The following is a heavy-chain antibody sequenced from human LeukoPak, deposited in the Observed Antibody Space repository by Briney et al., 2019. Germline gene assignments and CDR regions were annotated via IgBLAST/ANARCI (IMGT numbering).Heavy chain of an antibody. J-gene: IGHJ6*02. CDR3: ARIVYGDYRVRYYYYGMDV. V-gene: IGHV4-34*01. CDR1: GGSFSGYY. Sequence: SETLSLTCAVYGGSFSGYYWSWIRQPPGKGLEWIGEINHSGSTNYNPSLKSRVTISVDTSKNQFSLKLSSVTAADTAVYYCARIVYGDYRVRYYYYGMDVWGQGTTVTVSS. CDR2: INHSGST. D-gene: IGHD4-17*01.